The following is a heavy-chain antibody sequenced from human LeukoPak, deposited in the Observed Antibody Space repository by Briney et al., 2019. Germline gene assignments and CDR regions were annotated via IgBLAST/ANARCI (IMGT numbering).Heavy chain of an antibody. CDR3: ARGGVGGSYYYYYGMDV. D-gene: IGHD1-26*01. J-gene: IGHJ6*02. V-gene: IGHV3-30-3*01. CDR1: GFTFSSYA. CDR2: ISYDGSNK. Sequence: GGSLRLSCAASGFTFSSYAMHWVRQAPGKGLEWVAVISYDGSNKYYADSVKGRFTISRDNSKNTLYLQMNSLRAEDTAVYYCARGGVGGSYYYYYGMDVWGQGTTVTVSS.